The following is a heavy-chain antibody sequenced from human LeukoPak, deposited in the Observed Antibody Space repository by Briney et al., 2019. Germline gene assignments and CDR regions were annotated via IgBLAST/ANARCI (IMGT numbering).Heavy chain of an antibody. D-gene: IGHD1-14*01. CDR2: INERGTDS. V-gene: IGHV3-74*03. CDR1: GFTFSGHW. J-gene: IGHJ4*02. Sequence: GGSLRLSCTASGFTFSGHWIHWVRQPPGMGLVWVSRINERGTDSMYAESVKGRFTISRDNSENTLFLRMNSLRAEDTAVYYCAKATGYLLWGQGTLVIVSS. CDR3: AKATGYLL.